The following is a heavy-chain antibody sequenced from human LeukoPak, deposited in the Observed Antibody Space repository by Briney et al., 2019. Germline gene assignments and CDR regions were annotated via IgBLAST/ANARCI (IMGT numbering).Heavy chain of an antibody. CDR2: TYYRSKWYN. J-gene: IGHJ4*02. D-gene: IGHD5-24*01. CDR1: GDSVSSDSAA. CDR3: ARGDGYNNYYFDY. V-gene: IGHV6-1*01. Sequence: SQTLSLTCAISGDSVSSDSAAWTWIRQSPSRGLEWLGRTYYRSKWYNDYAVSVKSRITINPDTSKNQFSLQLNSVTPEDTAVYYCARGDGYNNYYFDYWGQGTLVTVSS.